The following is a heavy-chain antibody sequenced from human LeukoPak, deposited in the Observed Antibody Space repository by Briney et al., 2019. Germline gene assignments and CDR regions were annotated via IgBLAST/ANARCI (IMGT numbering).Heavy chain of an antibody. CDR2: IKQDGSEK. Sequence: GGSLRLSRSASGFTFSSYGMSWVRQAPGKGLEWVANIKQDGSEKYYVASVKGRLTISRDNAKNSLYLQMNSLRAEDTAVYYCARGIRGGSYFLFDYWGQGTLVTVSS. D-gene: IGHD1-26*01. J-gene: IGHJ4*02. CDR3: ARGIRGGSYFLFDY. CDR1: GFTFSSYG. V-gene: IGHV3-7*01.